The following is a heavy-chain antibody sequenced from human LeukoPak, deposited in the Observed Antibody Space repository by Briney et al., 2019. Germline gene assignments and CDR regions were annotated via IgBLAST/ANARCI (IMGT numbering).Heavy chain of an antibody. J-gene: IGHJ3*02. CDR2: TNTAGNTI. CDR1: GFTSRDYF. CDR3: ARATYDSSAVDAFDI. Sequence: PGGSLRLSCAASGFTSRDYFMSWIRQAPGKGLEWVAYTNTAGNTIYYADSMKGRFTISRDNAKNSLYLQMNTLRAEDTAVYYCARATYDSSAVDAFDIWGQGTMVTVSP. V-gene: IGHV3-11*01. D-gene: IGHD3-22*01.